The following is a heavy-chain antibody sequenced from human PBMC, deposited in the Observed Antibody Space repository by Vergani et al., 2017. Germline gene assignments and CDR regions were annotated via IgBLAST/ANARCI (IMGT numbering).Heavy chain of an antibody. CDR1: GFSFSSYG. Sequence: QVQVVESGGGVVRPGRSLRLSCAASGFSFSSYGMHWVRQAPGKGLEWVAVISYDGHDKYYADSVKGRVTVSRDNSKDTLYLQMNSRRTEDTAVFYCVLDSGYCTSISCDYYYYYYMDVWGKGTTVTVSS. V-gene: IGHV3-30*03. CDR2: ISYDGHDK. J-gene: IGHJ6*03. CDR3: VLDSGYCTSISCDYYYYYYMDV. D-gene: IGHD2-2*03.